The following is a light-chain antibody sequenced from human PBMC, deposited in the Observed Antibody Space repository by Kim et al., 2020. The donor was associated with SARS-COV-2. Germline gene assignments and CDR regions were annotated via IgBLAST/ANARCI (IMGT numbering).Light chain of an antibody. CDR1: HSLLYSSTNKNY. CDR3: QQYYTTPLT. V-gene: IGKV4-1*01. Sequence: DIVLTQSPDSLPVSLGERATINCTSSHSLLYSSTNKNYLAWYQQIRGHPPKLLLYWASTRESGVPDRFTGRGSGTDFTLTITGLRPEDVAVYYCQQYYTTPLTFGGGTKVDIK. CDR2: WAS. J-gene: IGKJ4*01.